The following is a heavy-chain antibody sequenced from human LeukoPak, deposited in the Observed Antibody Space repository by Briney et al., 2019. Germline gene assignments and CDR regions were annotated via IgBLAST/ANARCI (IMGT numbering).Heavy chain of an antibody. V-gene: IGHV3-7*01. D-gene: IGHD3-3*01. CDR1: GFTFSSYW. J-gene: IGHJ4*02. CDR2: INQAGTEK. Sequence: GGSLRLSCAASGFTFSSYWMHWVRQAPGKGLEWVANINQAGTEKYYVDSVKGRFTISRDSAKNSLYLQMNSLRAEDTAVYYCARDAYYDFWSGYPRYFDYWGQGTLVTVSS. CDR3: ARDAYYDFWSGYPRYFDY.